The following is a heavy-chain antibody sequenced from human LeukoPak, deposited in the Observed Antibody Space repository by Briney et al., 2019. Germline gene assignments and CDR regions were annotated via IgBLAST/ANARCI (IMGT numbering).Heavy chain of an antibody. J-gene: IGHJ4*02. Sequence: GASVKVSCKASGGTFSSYAISWVRQAPGQGLEWMGGIIPIFGTANYAQKFQGRVTITADESTSTAYMELSSLRSEDTAVYYCARSYGSGSPFDYWGQGTLVTVSS. CDR1: GGTFSSYA. V-gene: IGHV1-69*13. CDR3: ARSYGSGSPFDY. D-gene: IGHD3-10*01. CDR2: IIPIFGTA.